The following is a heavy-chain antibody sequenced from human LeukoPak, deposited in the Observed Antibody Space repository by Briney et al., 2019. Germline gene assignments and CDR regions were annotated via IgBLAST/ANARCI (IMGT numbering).Heavy chain of an antibody. V-gene: IGHV3-48*03. Sequence: GGSLRLSCAASGFTFSSYEMNWVRQAPGRGLEWLSYITSSGSSTYYADSVKGRFTISRDNAKNSLYLQMNSLRAEDTAVYYCARDYGNYIGYDAVDIWGQGTMVTVSS. J-gene: IGHJ3*02. CDR2: ITSSGSST. CDR3: ARDYGNYIGYDAVDI. CDR1: GFTFSSYE. D-gene: IGHD4-11*01.